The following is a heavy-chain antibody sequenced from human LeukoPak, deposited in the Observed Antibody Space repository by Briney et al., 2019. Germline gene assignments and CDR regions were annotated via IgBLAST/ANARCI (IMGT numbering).Heavy chain of an antibody. J-gene: IGHJ4*02. CDR3: ARKRIADLGDETSFGGSPFDS. CDR1: GFTYKSYH. D-gene: IGHD3-16*01. CDR2: ITSGASVI. V-gene: IGHV3-48*03. Sequence: GGSLRLSSVASGFTYKSYHMNWVRQAPGKGLEWLSGITSGASVIYYADSVKGRFTISRDDAKKSLFLQMSGLTVDDTAVYYCARKRIADLGDETSFGGSPFDSWGQGTLVIVSS.